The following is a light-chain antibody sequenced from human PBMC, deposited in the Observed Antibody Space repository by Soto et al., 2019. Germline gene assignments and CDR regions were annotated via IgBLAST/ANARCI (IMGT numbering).Light chain of an antibody. V-gene: IGKV3-20*01. CDR3: QQHGASPFT. CDR2: GAS. J-gene: IGKJ5*01. CDR1: QSVSSSY. Sequence: SPGTLSLAPGERATLSCRASQSVSSSYLAWYQQNPGQAPRLLIYGASSRATGIPDRFSGSGSGTDFTLTISSLEPGDFAVYFCQQHGASPFTFGQGTRLEIK.